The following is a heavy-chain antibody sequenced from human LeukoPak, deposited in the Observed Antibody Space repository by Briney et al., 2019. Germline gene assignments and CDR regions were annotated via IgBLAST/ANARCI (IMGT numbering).Heavy chain of an antibody. CDR1: GYTYTSYV. V-gene: IGHV1-8*03. Sequence: ASVKVSCKASGYTYTSYVSNWVRQATGRGLAWMGWMNPNSGNTGYAQKFQGRVTITRNTSISTAYMELSSLRSEDTAVYYCAKGSSSWLLRYYFDYWGQGTLVTVSS. CDR3: AKGSSSWLLRYYFDY. D-gene: IGHD6-13*01. J-gene: IGHJ4*02. CDR2: MNPNSGNT.